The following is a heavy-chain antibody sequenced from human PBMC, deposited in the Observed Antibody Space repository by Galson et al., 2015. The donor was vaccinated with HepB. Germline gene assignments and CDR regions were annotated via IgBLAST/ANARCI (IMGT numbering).Heavy chain of an antibody. CDR2: ISSSSSYI. J-gene: IGHJ5*02. V-gene: IGHV3-21*01. Sequence: SLRLSCAASGFTFSSYSMNWVRQAPGKGLEWVSSISSSSSYIYYADSVKGRFTISRDNAKNSLYLQMNSLRAEDTAVYYCAREVEDNWKANWFDPWGQGTLVTVSS. CDR1: GFTFSSYS. D-gene: IGHD1-20*01. CDR3: AREVEDNWKANWFDP.